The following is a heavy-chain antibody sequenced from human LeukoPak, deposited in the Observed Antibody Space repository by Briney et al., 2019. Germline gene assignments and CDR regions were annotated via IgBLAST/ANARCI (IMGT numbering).Heavy chain of an antibody. J-gene: IGHJ2*01. V-gene: IGHV3-30-3*01. Sequence: PGRSLRLSCAASGFTFSSYDMHWVRQAPGKGLKWVAVISYDGNNKYYADSVKGRFTISRDNSKKTLYLQMNSLRAEDTAVYYCARDSYNEEDWYFDLWGRGILVTVSS. D-gene: IGHD5-24*01. CDR1: GFTFSSYD. CDR2: ISYDGNNK. CDR3: ARDSYNEEDWYFDL.